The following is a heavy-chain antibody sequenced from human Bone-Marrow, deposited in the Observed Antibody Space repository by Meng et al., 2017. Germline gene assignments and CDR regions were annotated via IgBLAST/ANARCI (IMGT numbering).Heavy chain of an antibody. D-gene: IGHD6-6*01. CDR2: IIPIFGTA. J-gene: IGHJ4*02. CDR1: GGTFSSYA. Sequence: SVKVSCKASGGTFSSYAISWVRQAPGQGLEWMGGIIPIFGTANYAQKFQGRVTITADESTSTAYMELSSLRSEDKAVYYCARADLAARRPFDYWGQGTLVTVSS. V-gene: IGHV1-69*13. CDR3: ARADLAARRPFDY.